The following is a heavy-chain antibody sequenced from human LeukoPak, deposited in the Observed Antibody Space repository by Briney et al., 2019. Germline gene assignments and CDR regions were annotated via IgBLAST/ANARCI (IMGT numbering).Heavy chain of an antibody. Sequence: GASVKVSCKASGYTFTSYDINWVRQATGQGLEWMGWMNPNSGNTGYAQKFQGRVTITRNTSISTAYMELSSLRSEDTAVYYCARVGGSGSCWRNWFDPWGQGTLVTVSS. CDR1: GYTFTSYD. CDR2: MNPNSGNT. D-gene: IGHD1-26*01. J-gene: IGHJ5*02. CDR3: ARVGGSGSCWRNWFDP. V-gene: IGHV1-8*03.